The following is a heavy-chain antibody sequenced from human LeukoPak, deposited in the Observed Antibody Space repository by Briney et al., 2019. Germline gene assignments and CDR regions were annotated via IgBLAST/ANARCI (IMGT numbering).Heavy chain of an antibody. V-gene: IGHV4-59*11. J-gene: IGHJ5*02. CDR1: GGSIGSHY. CDR2: ISYIGTT. CDR3: ARDISGSYYKMVAWFDP. Sequence: PSETLSLTCTVSGGSIGSHYWSWIRQPPGMGLEWIGFISYIGTTNYNPPLKSRVSMSVDTSKNQFSLKLTSVTAADTAVYYCARDISGSYYKMVAWFDPWGQGTLVTVSS. D-gene: IGHD3-10*01.